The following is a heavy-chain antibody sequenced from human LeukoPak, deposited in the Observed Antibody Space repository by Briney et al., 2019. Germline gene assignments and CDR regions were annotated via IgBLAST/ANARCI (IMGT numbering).Heavy chain of an antibody. CDR2: ISAYNGNT. J-gene: IGHJ6*03. CDR1: RGTFTSNG. V-gene: IGHV1-18*01. Sequence: GATVKVSCKASRGTFTSNGISWVRQAPGQGLEWMGWISAYNGNTNYAQKFQGRVTMTRDTSISTAYMELSRLRSDDTAVYYCARQAYYYYYMDVWGKGTTVTVSS. CDR3: ARQAYYYYYMDV.